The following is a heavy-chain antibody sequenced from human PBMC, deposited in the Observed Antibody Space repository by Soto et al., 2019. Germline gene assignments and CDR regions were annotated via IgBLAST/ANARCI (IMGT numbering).Heavy chain of an antibody. CDR2: IFWDDDR. V-gene: IGHV2-5*02. D-gene: IGHD1-26*01. Sequence: QVTLKESGPTLVKPTQTLTLTCTFSGFSLSTGGVHVAWIRQPPGKALECLAIIFWDDDRRYSPSLRSRLTIXSXSPKNQVVLTMTNMDPVDTATYYCASGGDTPYSFDYWGPGTPVTVSS. CDR1: GFSLSTGGVH. CDR3: ASGGDTPYSFDY. J-gene: IGHJ4*02.